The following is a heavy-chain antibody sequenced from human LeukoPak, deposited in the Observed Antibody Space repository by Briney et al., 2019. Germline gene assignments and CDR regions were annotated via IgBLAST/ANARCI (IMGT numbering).Heavy chain of an antibody. CDR3: AKDREITFGGVIVHFDY. D-gene: IGHD3-16*02. CDR1: GFTFSSYG. J-gene: IGHJ4*02. V-gene: IGHV3-23*01. CDR2: ISGSGGST. Sequence: GGSLRLSCVASGFTFSSYGMSWVRQAPGKGLEWVSAISGSGGSTYYADSVKGRFTISRDNSKNTLYLQMNSLRAEDTAVYYCAKDREITFGGVIVHFDYWGQGTLVTVSS.